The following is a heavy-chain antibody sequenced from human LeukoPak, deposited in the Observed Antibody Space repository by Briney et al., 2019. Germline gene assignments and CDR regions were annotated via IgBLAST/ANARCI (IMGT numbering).Heavy chain of an antibody. Sequence: SETLSLTCAVYGGSLSGHHWSWMRQPPGKGLEWIGEINDSGSTNYNPSLKSRVIISVDTSKNQFSLKVSSVAAADTAVYYCARHIPLGGDYFDYWGQGTLVTVSS. CDR2: INDSGST. CDR3: ARHIPLGGDYFDY. V-gene: IGHV4-34*01. CDR1: GGSLSGHH. J-gene: IGHJ4*02. D-gene: IGHD2-21*01.